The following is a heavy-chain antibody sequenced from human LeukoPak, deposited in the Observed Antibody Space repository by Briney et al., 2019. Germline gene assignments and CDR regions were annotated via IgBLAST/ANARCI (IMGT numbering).Heavy chain of an antibody. Sequence: PGGCLRLSCAASGFTFSSYSMNWVRQAPGKGLEWVSSISSSSSYIYYADSVKGRFTISRDNAKNSLYLQMNSLRAEDTAVYYCARVVGEMTTVTHDAFDIWGQGTTVTVSS. J-gene: IGHJ3*02. CDR3: ARVVGEMTTVTHDAFDI. V-gene: IGHV3-21*01. D-gene: IGHD4-17*01. CDR2: ISSSSSYI. CDR1: GFTFSSYS.